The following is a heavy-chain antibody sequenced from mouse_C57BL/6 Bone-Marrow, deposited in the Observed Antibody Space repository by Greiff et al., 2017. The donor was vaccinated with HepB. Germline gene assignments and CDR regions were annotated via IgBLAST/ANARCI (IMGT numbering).Heavy chain of an antibody. Sequence: QVQLQQSGAELVRPGTSVKLSCKASGYTFTSYWMHWVKQRPGQGLEWIGVIDPSDSYTNYNQKFKGKATLTVDTSSSTAYMQLSSLTSEDSAVYYCAGGSRAWFAYWGQGTLVTVSA. CDR3: AGGSRAWFAY. D-gene: IGHD1-1*01. V-gene: IGHV1-59*01. CDR1: GYTFTSYW. J-gene: IGHJ3*01. CDR2: IDPSDSYT.